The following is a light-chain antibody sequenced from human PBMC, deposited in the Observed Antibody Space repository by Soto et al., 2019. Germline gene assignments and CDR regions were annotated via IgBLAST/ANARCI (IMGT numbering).Light chain of an antibody. CDR1: QSVAGN. Sequence: EIVMAQSPATLSVSPGERATLSCRASQSVAGNLAWYQQKPGQAPRLLIYGASTRATGIPARFSGSGSGTEFTLTISSLQSEDFAVYYCQQYNNWPPWTFRQGTKVEIK. V-gene: IGKV3-15*01. J-gene: IGKJ1*01. CDR3: QQYNNWPPWT. CDR2: GAS.